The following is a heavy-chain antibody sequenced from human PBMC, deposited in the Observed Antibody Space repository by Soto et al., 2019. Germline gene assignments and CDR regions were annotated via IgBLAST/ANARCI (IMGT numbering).Heavy chain of an antibody. J-gene: IGHJ5*02. D-gene: IGHD1-7*01. CDR3: ARGGITGTPGYWFDP. Sequence: ASVKVSCKASGYTFTGYYMHWVRQAPGQGLEWMGSINPNSGGTNYAQKFQGWVTMTRDTSISTAYMELSRLRSDDTAVYYCARGGITGTPGYWFDPWGQGTLVTVSS. CDR2: INPNSGGT. CDR1: GYTFTGYY. V-gene: IGHV1-2*04.